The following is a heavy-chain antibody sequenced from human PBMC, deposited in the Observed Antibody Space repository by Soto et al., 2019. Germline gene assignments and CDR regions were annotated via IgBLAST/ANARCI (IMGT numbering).Heavy chain of an antibody. Sequence: RASVKVSCKASGYTFTSYDINWVRQATGQGLEWMGWMNPNSGNTGYAQKFQGRVTMTRNTSISTAYMELSSLRSEDTAVYYCARGMFDSSGYFTLGYYGMDVWGQGTTVTVSS. CDR3: ARGMFDSSGYFTLGYYGMDV. J-gene: IGHJ6*02. CDR2: MNPNSGNT. V-gene: IGHV1-8*01. CDR1: GYTFTSYD. D-gene: IGHD3-22*01.